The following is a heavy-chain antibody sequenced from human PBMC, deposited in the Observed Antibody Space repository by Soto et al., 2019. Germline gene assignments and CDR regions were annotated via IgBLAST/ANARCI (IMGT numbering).Heavy chain of an antibody. D-gene: IGHD1-26*01. CDR1: GGVFRNYA. CDR2: IIPVFGTA. CDR3: ARDRWGSYSFDS. Sequence: QVHLVQSGAEVKKPGSSVKVSCKASGGVFRNYAINWVRQAPGQGLEWMGGIIPVFGTADYPQKFQGRVTITADGSTTTAYMELTSLKTEDTAVHFCARDRWGSYSFDSWGQGTLVTVAS. V-gene: IGHV1-69*01. J-gene: IGHJ5*01.